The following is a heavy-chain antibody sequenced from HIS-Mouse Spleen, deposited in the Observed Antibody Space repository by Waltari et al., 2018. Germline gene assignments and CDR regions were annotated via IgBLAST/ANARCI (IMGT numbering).Heavy chain of an antibody. CDR2: IDWDDDK. D-gene: IGHD6-19*01. Sequence: QVTLRESGPALVKPTQTLTLTCTFPGFSLSTSGMCMSWIRPPPGKALEWLARIDWDDDKYYSTSLKTRLTISRDTSKNQVVLTMTNMDPLDTATYYCARIAEGYTSGWYAFDYWGQGTLVTVSS. CDR1: GFSLSTSGMC. J-gene: IGHJ4*02. V-gene: IGHV2-70*15. CDR3: ARIAEGYTSGWYAFDY.